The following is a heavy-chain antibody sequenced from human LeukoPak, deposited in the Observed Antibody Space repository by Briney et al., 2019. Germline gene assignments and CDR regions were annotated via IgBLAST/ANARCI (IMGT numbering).Heavy chain of an antibody. V-gene: IGHV1-2*06. J-gene: IGHJ5*02. Sequence: GASVKVSCKVSGYTLTELSMHWVRQAPGQGLEWMGRINPNSGGTNYAQKFQGRVTMTRDTSISTAYMELSRLRSDDTAVYYCARLDDTSTWGQGTLVTVSS. CDR1: GYTLTELS. D-gene: IGHD3-22*01. CDR2: INPNSGGT. CDR3: ARLDDTST.